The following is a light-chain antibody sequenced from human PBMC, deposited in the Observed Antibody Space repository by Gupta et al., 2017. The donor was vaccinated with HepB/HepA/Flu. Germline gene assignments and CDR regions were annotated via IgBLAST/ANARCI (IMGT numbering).Light chain of an antibody. V-gene: IGKV3-11*01. J-gene: IGKJ4*01. CDR2: EAS. Sequence: EIVLTQSPATLSLSPGERATLSCRASQNINSFLAWYQQKPGQAPRLLIYEASHRAAGIPARFSGSGSGTDFTLTISSLEPEDFAVYYCQHRSNWPPLTFGGGTKVEIK. CDR1: QNINSF. CDR3: QHRSNWPPLT.